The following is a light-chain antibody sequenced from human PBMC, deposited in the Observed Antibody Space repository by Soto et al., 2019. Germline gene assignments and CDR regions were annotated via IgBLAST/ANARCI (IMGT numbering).Light chain of an antibody. Sequence: DIPMTQSPSTLSASVGDRVTITCRASQTINNWLAWYQQKPGKAPKLLIYDASSLQSGVPSRFSGIGSGTEFSLTISSLQPDDFATYYCQQYNNYPWTFGQGTKVEIK. CDR1: QTINNW. CDR3: QQYNNYPWT. V-gene: IGKV1-5*01. CDR2: DAS. J-gene: IGKJ1*01.